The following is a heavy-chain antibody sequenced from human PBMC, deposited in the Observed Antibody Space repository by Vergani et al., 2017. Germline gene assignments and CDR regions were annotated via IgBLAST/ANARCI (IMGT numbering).Heavy chain of an antibody. Sequence: QLQLQESGPGLVKPSETLSLTFTVSGGSISSSSYYWGWIRQPPGKGLEWIGSIYYSGSTYYNPSLRSRVTISVDTSKNQFSLKLSSVAAADTAVYYCARLVVVAVRAAFDIWGQGTMVTVSS. J-gene: IGHJ3*02. V-gene: IGHV4-39*01. CDR2: IYYSGST. CDR1: GGSISSSSYY. D-gene: IGHD2-15*01. CDR3: ARLVVVAVRAAFDI.